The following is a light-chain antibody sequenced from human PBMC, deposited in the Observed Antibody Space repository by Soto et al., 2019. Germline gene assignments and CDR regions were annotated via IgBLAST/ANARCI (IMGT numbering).Light chain of an antibody. CDR1: QSVSSN. J-gene: IGKJ5*01. V-gene: IGKV3-15*01. Sequence: EIDLTLPPCTLSVSTFDIVTLSFRASQSVSSNLAWHQQKPGQAPRILMYDASTRATGIPARFSGSGSGTEFTLTISSLQSEDFAVYYCQQYHKWPIKFGQGTRLEIK. CDR3: QQYHKWPIK. CDR2: DAS.